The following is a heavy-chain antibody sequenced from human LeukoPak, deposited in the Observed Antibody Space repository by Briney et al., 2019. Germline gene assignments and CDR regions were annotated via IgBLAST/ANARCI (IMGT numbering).Heavy chain of an antibody. V-gene: IGHV3-33*01. CDR1: GFTFSSYD. CDR2: IWYDGSNR. CDR3: ARDQLTMVRGVTPRFGY. D-gene: IGHD3-10*01. Sequence: PGGSLRLSCAASGFTFSSYDMHWVRQAPGKGLEWVAVIWYDGSNRYYADSVKGRFTISRDNSKNTLYLQMNSLRAEDTAEYYCARDQLTMVRGVTPRFGYWGQGTLVTVSS. J-gene: IGHJ4*02.